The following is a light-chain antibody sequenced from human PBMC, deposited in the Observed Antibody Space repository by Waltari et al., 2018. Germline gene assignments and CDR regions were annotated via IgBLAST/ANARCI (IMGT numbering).Light chain of an antibody. Sequence: EIVLTQSPGTLSLSPGERATLSCRASQSVSSSYLAWYQQKPGQAPRLRIYGESSRATGIPDRFSGSGSGTDFTLTISRLEPEDFAVYYCQQYGSSPPTFGQGTKVEIK. CDR2: GES. CDR3: QQYGSSPPT. J-gene: IGKJ1*01. CDR1: QSVSSSY. V-gene: IGKV3-20*01.